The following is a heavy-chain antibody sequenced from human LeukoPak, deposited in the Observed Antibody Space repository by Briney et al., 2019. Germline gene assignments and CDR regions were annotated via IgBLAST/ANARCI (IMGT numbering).Heavy chain of an antibody. Sequence: PGGSLRLSCAASGFAVSSNHMNWVRQAPGKGLEWVSVIFNGGSTYYADSVKGRFTISRDNSKNTLYLQMNSLRAEDTAVYYCAREFVAAAGTGGEDYWGQGTLVTVSS. J-gene: IGHJ4*02. D-gene: IGHD6-13*01. CDR2: IFNGGST. V-gene: IGHV3-53*05. CDR1: GFAVSSNH. CDR3: AREFVAAAGTGGEDY.